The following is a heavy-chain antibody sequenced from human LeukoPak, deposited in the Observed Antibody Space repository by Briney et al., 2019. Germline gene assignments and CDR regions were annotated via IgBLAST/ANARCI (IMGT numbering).Heavy chain of an antibody. CDR1: GFTFSSYG. D-gene: IGHD5-24*01. V-gene: IGHV3-23*01. CDR3: AKGTVEMATITTLDY. Sequence: GGSLLLSCAASGFTFSSYGMSWVRQAPGKGLEWVSAISGSGGSTYYADSVKGRFTISRDNSKNTLYLQMNSLRAEDTAVYYCAKGTVEMATITTLDYWGQGTLVTVSS. J-gene: IGHJ4*02. CDR2: ISGSGGST.